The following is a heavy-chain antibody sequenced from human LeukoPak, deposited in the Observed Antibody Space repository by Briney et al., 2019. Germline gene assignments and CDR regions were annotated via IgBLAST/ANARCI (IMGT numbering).Heavy chain of an antibody. CDR2: ISDRGSRT. Sequence: GGSLRLSCAVSGITLSNYGMSWVRQAPGKGLEWVAGISDRGSRTNYADSVKGRFTISTDHPKNTLYLQMNSLRPEDTGIYYCAKDARSFYSYTYGSFDYWGQGTLVTVSS. V-gene: IGHV3-23*01. CDR3: AKDARSFYSYTYGSFDY. J-gene: IGHJ4*02. D-gene: IGHD3-16*01. CDR1: GITLSNYG.